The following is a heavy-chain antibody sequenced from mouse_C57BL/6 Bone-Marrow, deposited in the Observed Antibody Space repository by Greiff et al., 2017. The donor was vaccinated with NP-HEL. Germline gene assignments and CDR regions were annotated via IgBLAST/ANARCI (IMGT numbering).Heavy chain of an antibody. CDR1: GFTFSSYA. D-gene: IGHD2-2*01. J-gene: IGHJ2*01. CDR3: ARERGVTTMRNYFDY. V-gene: IGHV5-4*01. CDR2: ISDGGSYT. Sequence: EVKVVESGGGLVKPGGSLKLSCAASGFTFSSYAMSWVRQTPEKRLEWVATISDGGSYTYYPDNVKGRFTISRDNAKNNLYLQMSHLKSEDTAMYYCARERGVTTMRNYFDYWGQGTTLTVSS.